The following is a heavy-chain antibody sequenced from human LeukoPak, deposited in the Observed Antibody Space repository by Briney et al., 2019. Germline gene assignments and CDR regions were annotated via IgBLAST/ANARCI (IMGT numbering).Heavy chain of an antibody. D-gene: IGHD3-10*01. Sequence: GGSLRLSCAASGFTFSTYSMNWVRQAPGKGLEWVSCISSSSNYIYYADSVKGRFTTSRDNAKNSLYLQMNSLRAEDTAVYYCARDLYGSGIVIDYWGQGTLVTVSS. V-gene: IGHV3-21*01. CDR2: ISSSSNYI. CDR3: ARDLYGSGIVIDY. J-gene: IGHJ4*02. CDR1: GFTFSTYS.